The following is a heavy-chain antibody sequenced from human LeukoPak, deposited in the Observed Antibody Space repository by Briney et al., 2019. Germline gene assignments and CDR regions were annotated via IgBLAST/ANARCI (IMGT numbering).Heavy chain of an antibody. Sequence: GGSLRLPCAASGFTFSSYSMNWVRQAPGKGLEWVSYISSSSSTIYYADSVKGRFTISRDNAKNSLYLQMNSLRDEDTAVYYCARDNLRYCSGGSCWEYFDYWGQGTLVTVSS. CDR1: GFTFSSYS. J-gene: IGHJ4*02. CDR3: ARDNLRYCSGGSCWEYFDY. D-gene: IGHD2-15*01. V-gene: IGHV3-48*02. CDR2: ISSSSSTI.